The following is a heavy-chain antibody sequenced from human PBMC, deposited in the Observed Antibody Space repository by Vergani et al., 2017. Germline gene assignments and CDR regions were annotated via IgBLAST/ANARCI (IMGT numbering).Heavy chain of an antibody. CDR3: ARDRVSWDDAFDI. CDR1: GFALNRHA. D-gene: IGHD1-26*01. V-gene: IGHV3-21*01. J-gene: IGHJ3*02. CDR2: ISSSSSYI. Sequence: VQLVESGGGVVQPGTSLRLSCVVSGFALNRHAMYWVRQAPGKGLEWVSSISSSSSYIYYADSVKGRFTISRDNAKNSLYLQMNSLRAEDTAVYYCARDRVSWDDAFDIWGQGTMVTVSS.